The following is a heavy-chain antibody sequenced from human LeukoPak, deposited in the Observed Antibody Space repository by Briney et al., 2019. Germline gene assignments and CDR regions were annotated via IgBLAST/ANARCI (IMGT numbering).Heavy chain of an antibody. Sequence: GGSLRLSCAASGFTLRNYAMSWVPQTPEEGLERVSVIDGGGGPTYYADSVKGRFTISRDKSKNTLYLQMNSLRAEDVAVYFCAKNSGYNWQYFFDYWGQGTLVTVSS. D-gene: IGHD6-25*01. CDR1: GFTLRNYA. J-gene: IGHJ4*02. V-gene: IGHV3-23*01. CDR2: IDGGGGPT. CDR3: AKNSGYNWQYFFDY.